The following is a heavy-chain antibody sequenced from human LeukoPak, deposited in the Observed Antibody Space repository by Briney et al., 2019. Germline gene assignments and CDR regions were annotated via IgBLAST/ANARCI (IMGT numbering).Heavy chain of an antibody. CDR2: ISSSSSYI. D-gene: IGHD6-19*01. J-gene: IGHJ4*02. V-gene: IGHV3-21*01. Sequence: KTGGSLRLSCAASGFTFSSYSMNWVRQAPGKGLGRVSSISSSSSYIYYADSVKGRFTISRDNAKNSLYLQMNSLRAEDTAVYYCARGYGSSGWVPDYWGQGTLVTVSS. CDR1: GFTFSSYS. CDR3: ARGYGSSGWVPDY.